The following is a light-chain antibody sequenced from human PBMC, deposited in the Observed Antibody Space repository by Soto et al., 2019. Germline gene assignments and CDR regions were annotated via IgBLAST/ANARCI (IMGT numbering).Light chain of an antibody. Sequence: QSALTQPASVSGSPGQSITISCTGTSSDVGGYNYVTWYQQHPGKAPKLMIYEVSNRPTGVSNRFSGSQSGNTASLTISGLQAEDEADYYCSSYTSSSNYVFGTGNKV. CDR1: SSDVGGYNY. CDR2: EVS. J-gene: IGLJ1*01. CDR3: SSYTSSSNYV. V-gene: IGLV2-14*01.